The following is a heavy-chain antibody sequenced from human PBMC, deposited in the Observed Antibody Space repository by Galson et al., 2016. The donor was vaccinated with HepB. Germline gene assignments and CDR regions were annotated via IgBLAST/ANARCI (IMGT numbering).Heavy chain of an antibody. CDR3: ARDPQYQLTNYYYYGMDV. V-gene: IGHV3-30-3*01. D-gene: IGHD2-2*01. CDR2: ISHDDISK. Sequence: SLRLSCAASGITLRNFIIHWVRQPPGKGLEWVAAISHDDISKYYTDSVKGRFTISRDNSKNTLYLQMNSLRAEDTAVYYCARDPQYQLTNYYYYGMDVWGQATTITVPP. J-gene: IGHJ6*01. CDR1: GITLRNFI.